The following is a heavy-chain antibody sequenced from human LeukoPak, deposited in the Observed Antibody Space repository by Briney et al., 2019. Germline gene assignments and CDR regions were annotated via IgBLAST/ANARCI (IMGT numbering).Heavy chain of an antibody. CDR2: INHSGST. V-gene: IGHV4-34*01. CDR1: GGSFSGYY. CDR3: ARDDGSGSYYNVGWFDP. Sequence: SETLSLTCAVYGGSFSGYYWSWIRQPPGKGLEWIGEINHSGSTNYNPSLKSRVTISVDTSKDQFSLKLSSVTAADTAVYYCARDDGSGSYYNVGWFDPWGQGTLVTVSS. D-gene: IGHD3-10*01. J-gene: IGHJ5*02.